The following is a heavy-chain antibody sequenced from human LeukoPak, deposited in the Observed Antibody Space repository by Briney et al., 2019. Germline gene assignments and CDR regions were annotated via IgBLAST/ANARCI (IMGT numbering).Heavy chain of an antibody. V-gene: IGHV4-39*01. Sequence: SETLSLTCTVSGGSISSSSYYWGWIRQPPGKGLEWIGSIYYSGSTYYNPPLKSRVTISVDTSKNQFSLKLSSVTAADTAVYYCARHWYYDFWSGYYAAKYYFDYWGQGTLVTVSS. D-gene: IGHD3-3*01. CDR1: GGSISSSSYY. CDR2: IYYSGST. CDR3: ARHWYYDFWSGYYAAKYYFDY. J-gene: IGHJ4*02.